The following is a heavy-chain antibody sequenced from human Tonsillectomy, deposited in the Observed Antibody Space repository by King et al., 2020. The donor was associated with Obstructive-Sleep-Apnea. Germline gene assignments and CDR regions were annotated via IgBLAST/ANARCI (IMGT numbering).Heavy chain of an antibody. D-gene: IGHD2-21*01. V-gene: IGHV4-59*01. CDR2: IYYSGNT. J-gene: IGHJ4*02. CDR1: GGSISGYY. Sequence: PLQESGPGLVKPSETLSLTCTVSGGSISGYYWNWIRQPPGKGLEWIGYIYYSGNTNYNPSLKSRVTFSVDTSRNQFSLKLSSVTAADTAVVFCAREDXCGXXXXXXXXXXQGTLVTVSP. CDR3: AREDXCGXXXXXXXX.